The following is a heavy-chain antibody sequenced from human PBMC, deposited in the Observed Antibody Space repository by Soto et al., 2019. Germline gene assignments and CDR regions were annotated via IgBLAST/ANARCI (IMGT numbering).Heavy chain of an antibody. J-gene: IGHJ5*02. Sequence: GPTLVNPTQTLTLTCTFSGFSLSTSGMRVSWIRQPPGKALEWLARIDWDDDKFYSTSLKTRLTISKDTSKNQVVLTMTNMDPVDTATYYCTQTYYDILTGSGWFDPWGQGTLVTVS. CDR2: IDWDDDK. V-gene: IGHV2-70*04. CDR3: TQTYYDILTGSGWFDP. D-gene: IGHD3-9*01. CDR1: GFSLSTSGMR.